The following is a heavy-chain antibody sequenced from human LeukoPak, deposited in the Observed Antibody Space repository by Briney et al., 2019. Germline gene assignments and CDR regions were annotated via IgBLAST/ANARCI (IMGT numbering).Heavy chain of an antibody. V-gene: IGHV3-72*01. CDR2: TRNKANSYTT. CDR1: GFTFSDHY. Sequence: SLRLSCAASGFTFSDHYMDWVRQAPGKGLEWVGRTRNKANSYTTEYAASVKGRFTISRDDSKNSLYLQMNSLKTEDTAVYYCARSPGSDAFDIWGQGTMVTVSS. D-gene: IGHD1-14*01. CDR3: ARSPGSDAFDI. J-gene: IGHJ3*02.